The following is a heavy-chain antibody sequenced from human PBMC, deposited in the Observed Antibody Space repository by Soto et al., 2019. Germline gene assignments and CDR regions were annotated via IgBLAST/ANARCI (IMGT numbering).Heavy chain of an antibody. CDR1: GLTVSNSY. V-gene: IGHV3-66*01. CDR2: LYSGGSA. CDR3: ARDPTVTTPSYLDS. D-gene: IGHD4-17*01. Sequence: GGSLRLSCTASGLTVSNSYMTWVRQAPGRGLEWVSILYSGGSAYYAASVRGRFTISRDGVKNTVYLQLTSLRADDAAVYYCARDPTVTTPSYLDSWGQGTLVTVSS. J-gene: IGHJ4*02.